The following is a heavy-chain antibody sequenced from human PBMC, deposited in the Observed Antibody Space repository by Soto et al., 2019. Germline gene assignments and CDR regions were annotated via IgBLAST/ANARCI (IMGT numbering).Heavy chain of an antibody. CDR3: AKDPRPSGETPHFDY. Sequence: GGSLRLSCAASGFTFSSYGMHWVRQAPGKGLEWVAVISYDGSNKYYADSVKGRFTISRDNSKNTLYLQMNSLRAEDTAVYYCAKDPRPSGETPHFDYWGQGTLVTVSS. D-gene: IGHD2-15*01. V-gene: IGHV3-30*18. CDR2: ISYDGSNK. J-gene: IGHJ4*02. CDR1: GFTFSSYG.